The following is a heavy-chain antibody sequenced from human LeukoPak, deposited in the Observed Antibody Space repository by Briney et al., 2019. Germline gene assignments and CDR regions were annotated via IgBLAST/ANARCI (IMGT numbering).Heavy chain of an antibody. Sequence: PSETLSLTCAVYGGSFSGYYWSWIRQPPGKGLEWIGEINHSGSTNYNPSFKSRVTISVDTSKNQSSLKLSSVTAADTAVYYCARGGWFRFWEYYFDYWGQGTLVTVSS. CDR2: INHSGST. D-gene: IGHD3-10*01. CDR1: GGSFSGYY. CDR3: ARGGWFRFWEYYFDY. J-gene: IGHJ4*02. V-gene: IGHV4-34*01.